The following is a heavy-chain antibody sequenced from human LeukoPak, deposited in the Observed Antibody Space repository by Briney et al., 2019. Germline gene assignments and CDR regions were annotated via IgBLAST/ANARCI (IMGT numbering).Heavy chain of an antibody. CDR1: GGSISISSYY. CDR2: IYYSGST. D-gene: IGHD6-13*01. CDR3: ASRESIAAAEFDY. Sequence: PSETPSLTCTVAGGSISISSYYWGWIRQPPGKGLEWIGSIYYSGSTYYNPSLKSRVTISVDTSKNQFSLKLSSVTAADTAVYYCASRESIAAAEFDYWGQGTLVTVSS. V-gene: IGHV4-39*01. J-gene: IGHJ4*02.